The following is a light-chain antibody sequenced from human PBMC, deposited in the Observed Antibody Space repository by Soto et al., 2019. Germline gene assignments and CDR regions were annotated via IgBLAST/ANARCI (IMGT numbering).Light chain of an antibody. CDR1: SGSIASNY. V-gene: IGLV6-57*04. CDR3: QSYDSSNQV. Sequence: LTQPHSVSESPGKTVTISCPRSSGSIASNYVQWYQQRPGSAPTTVIYEDNQRPSVVPDRFSGSIDSSSNSASLTISGLKTEYEADYYCQSYDSSNQVFGGGTKLTVL. CDR2: EDN. J-gene: IGLJ2*01.